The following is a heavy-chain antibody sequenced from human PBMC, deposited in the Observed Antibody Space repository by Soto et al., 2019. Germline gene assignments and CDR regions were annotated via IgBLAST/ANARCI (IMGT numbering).Heavy chain of an antibody. CDR2: IYESGST. CDR3: ARRGVWGSYRPQYFDH. CDR1: GASIVSSNLY. V-gene: IGHV4-39*01. J-gene: IGHJ4*02. D-gene: IGHD3-16*02. Sequence: QLQLQESGPGLVKPSETLSLTCTVSGASIVSSNLYWGWVRQPPGKGPEWIGSIYESGSTYFNPSLQSRVTMSVDTSKNQFSLHLTSVTAADTAMYYCARRGVWGSYRPQYFDHWGQGTLVTVSS.